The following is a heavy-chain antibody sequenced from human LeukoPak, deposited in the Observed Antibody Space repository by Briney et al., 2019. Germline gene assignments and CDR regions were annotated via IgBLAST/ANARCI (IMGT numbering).Heavy chain of an antibody. D-gene: IGHD1-26*01. Sequence: GGSLRLSCAASGFTFSSYGMSWVRQAPGKGLEWVSVMSGGGGSTYDADSVKGRFTISRDNFKNTLYLQMNSLRAEDTAVYYCAKEYSGNYYYFDYWGQGTLVTVSS. V-gene: IGHV3-23*01. CDR2: MSGGGGST. CDR1: GFTFSSYG. CDR3: AKEYSGNYYYFDY. J-gene: IGHJ4*02.